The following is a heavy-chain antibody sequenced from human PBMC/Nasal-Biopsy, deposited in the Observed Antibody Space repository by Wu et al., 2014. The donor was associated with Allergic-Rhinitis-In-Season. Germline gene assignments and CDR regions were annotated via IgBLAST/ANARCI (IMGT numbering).Heavy chain of an antibody. Sequence: LVKPTQTLTLTCTFSGFSLSTFSAAVGWIRQPPGKALEWLAVIYWDDNKHYSPSLKSRLTIAKDTSKDQVVLTMTNMDPVDTATYYCVHRPTMAARAWFDPWGPGKPWSPSPQ. CDR1: GFSLSTFSAA. D-gene: IGHD5-24*01. V-gene: IGHV2-5*02. CDR3: VHRPTMAARAWFDP. J-gene: IGHJ5*02. CDR2: IYWDDNK.